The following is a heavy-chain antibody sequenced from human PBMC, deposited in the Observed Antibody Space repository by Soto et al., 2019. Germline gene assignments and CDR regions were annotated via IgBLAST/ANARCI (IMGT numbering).Heavy chain of an antibody. V-gene: IGHV3-66*01. Sequence: EVQLVESGGGLVQPGGSLRHSCVASGFTGTEIYMNWVRQAPGKGLESVSVIYNEFTDYADSVRGRFSISTDLSKNALYLQMTSLRAEDSAVYYCVREPRYCSGGSCSNMGDGFDIWGQGTMVTVSS. D-gene: IGHD2-15*01. CDR1: GFTGTEIY. J-gene: IGHJ3*02. CDR2: IYNEFT. CDR3: VREPRYCSGGSCSNMGDGFDI.